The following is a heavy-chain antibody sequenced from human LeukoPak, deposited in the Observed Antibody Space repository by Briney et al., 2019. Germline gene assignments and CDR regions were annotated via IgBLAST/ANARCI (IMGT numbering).Heavy chain of an antibody. D-gene: IGHD3-22*01. CDR3: AKDRGYYAYYYYYMDV. CDR2: IRYDGSNK. V-gene: IGHV3-30*02. J-gene: IGHJ6*03. Sequence: GGXLRLSCAASGFTFSSYGMNWVRQAPGKGLEGVAFIRYDGSNKYYADSVKGRFTIYRDNTKNKLYMQMNRQRDEDRAVYYCAKDRGYYAYYYYYMDVWGKGTTVTVSS. CDR1: GFTFSSYG.